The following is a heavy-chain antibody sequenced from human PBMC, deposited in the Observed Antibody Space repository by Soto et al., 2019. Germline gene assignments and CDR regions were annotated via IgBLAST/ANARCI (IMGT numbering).Heavy chain of an antibody. J-gene: IGHJ1*01. CDR1: SGSVSSGTYY. V-gene: IGHV4-61*01. Sequence: QVQLQESGPGLVKPSETLSLTCSVSSGSVSSGTYYWSWIRQPPGRGLEWIGHIYSSGSTNYNPSLKSRVTISEDKSKHQFSLILSSVTAADTAMYYCARDSEAAVYQYWGQGTLVTVSS. D-gene: IGHD6-25*01. CDR3: ARDSEAAVYQY. CDR2: IYSSGST.